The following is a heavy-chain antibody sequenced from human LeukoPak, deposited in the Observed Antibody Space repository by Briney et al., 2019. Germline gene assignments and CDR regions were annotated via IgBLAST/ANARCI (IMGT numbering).Heavy chain of an antibody. V-gene: IGHV3-7*01. CDR3: ARATASNWFDP. J-gene: IGHJ5*02. D-gene: IGHD2-21*01. CDR2: IKEDGSEK. Sequence: GGSLRLSCAASGFTFSSYWMSWVRQAPGKGLEWVANIKEDGSEKYYVDSVKGRFTISRDNARNSLYLQMNSLRAEDTAVYYCARATASNWFDPWGQGTLVSVSS. CDR1: GFTFSSYW.